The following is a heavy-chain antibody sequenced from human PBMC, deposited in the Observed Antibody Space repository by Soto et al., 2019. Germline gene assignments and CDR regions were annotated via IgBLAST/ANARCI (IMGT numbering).Heavy chain of an antibody. J-gene: IGHJ4*02. V-gene: IGHV3-23*01. D-gene: IGHD2-15*01. CDR1: GFTFSNYA. Sequence: EVQLLDSGGGLVQPGGSLGLYCAASGFTFSNYAMTWVRQAPGKGLEWVSAISGSGRHVYYADSVQGRFTFSRDNSQNTLYLQMNSLRAEDTAIYYCPKNFADSNPFYDSWGQGLLVTVSS. CDR3: PKNFADSNPFYDS. CDR2: ISGSGRHV.